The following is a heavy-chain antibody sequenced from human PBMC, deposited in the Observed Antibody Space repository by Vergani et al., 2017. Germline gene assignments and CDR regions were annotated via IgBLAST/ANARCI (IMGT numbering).Heavy chain of an antibody. CDR2: IYYSGST. CDR3: AIPEYSSSADERSFDI. D-gene: IGHD6-6*01. V-gene: IGHV4-39*01. Sequence: QLQLQQSGPGLVKPSETLFPTCPVSATFIRSGSYYWGWIRQPPGKGLEWIGSIYYSGSTYYNPSLKSRVTISVDTSQNQFSLKLSSVTAADTAVYYCAIPEYSSSADERSFDIWGQGTMVTVSS. J-gene: IGHJ3*02. CDR1: ATFIRSGSYY.